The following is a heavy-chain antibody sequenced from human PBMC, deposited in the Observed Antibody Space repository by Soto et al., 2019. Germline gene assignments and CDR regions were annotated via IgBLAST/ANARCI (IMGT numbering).Heavy chain of an antibody. Sequence: SETLSLTCAVSGGSISSSNWWSWVRQPPGKGLEWIGEIYHSGSTNYNPSLKSRVTISVDKSKNQFSLKLSSVTAADTAVYYCARAMQLLWFGEVDYYGMDVWGQGTTVTV. CDR1: GGSISSSNW. D-gene: IGHD3-10*01. CDR3: ARAMQLLWFGEVDYYGMDV. J-gene: IGHJ6*02. V-gene: IGHV4-4*02. CDR2: IYHSGST.